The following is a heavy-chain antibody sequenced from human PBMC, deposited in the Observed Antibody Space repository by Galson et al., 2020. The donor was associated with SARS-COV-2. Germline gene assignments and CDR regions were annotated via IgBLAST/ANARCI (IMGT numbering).Heavy chain of an antibody. CDR3: ARDPKLYCSGGSCYCLFRAFDI. D-gene: IGHD2-15*01. J-gene: IGHJ3*02. V-gene: IGHV1-18*01. CDR2: ISAYNGNT. Sequence: ASVKVSCKASGYTFTSYGISWVRQAPGQGLEWMGWISAYNGNTNYAQKLQGRVTMTTDTSTSTAYMELRSLRSDDTAVYYCARDPKLYCSGGSCYCLFRAFDIWGQGTMVTVSS. CDR1: GYTFTSYG.